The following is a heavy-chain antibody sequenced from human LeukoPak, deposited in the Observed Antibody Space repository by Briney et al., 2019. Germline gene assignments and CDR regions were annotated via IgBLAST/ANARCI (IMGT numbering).Heavy chain of an antibody. CDR2: INAGNGNT. V-gene: IGHV1-3*01. CDR1: GYTFTSYA. D-gene: IGHD3-16*01. Sequence: GASVKVSCKASGYTFTSYAMHWVRQAPGQRLEWMGWINAGNGNTKYSQKFQGRVTITRDTSASTAYMELSSLTSEDTAVYYCARGVGGTEFDYWGQGTLVTVSS. CDR3: ARGVGGTEFDY. J-gene: IGHJ4*02.